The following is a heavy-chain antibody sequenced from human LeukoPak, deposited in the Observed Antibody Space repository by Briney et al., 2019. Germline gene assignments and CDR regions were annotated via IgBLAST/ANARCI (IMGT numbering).Heavy chain of an antibody. J-gene: IGHJ6*03. CDR2: IYPGDSDT. D-gene: IGHD3-10*01. V-gene: IGHV5-51*01. CDR3: AKSAGAWYYYMDV. Sequence: GESLKISCKGSGYSFTSYWIGWVRQMPGKGLEWMGIIYPGDSDTRYSPSFQGQVTISADKSISTAYLQWSSLRVSDTAMYYCAKSAGAWYYYMDVWGKGTTVTVSS. CDR1: GYSFTSYW.